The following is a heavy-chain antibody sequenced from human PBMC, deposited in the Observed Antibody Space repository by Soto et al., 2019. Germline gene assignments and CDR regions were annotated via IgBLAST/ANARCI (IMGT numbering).Heavy chain of an antibody. V-gene: IGHV4-4*02. CDR3: ARGEWGGRD. Sequence: QVQLQESGPGLVKPSGTLSLTCAVSSGSISSSNCWSWFRQPPGKGLEWIGEIYHSGSTNYNPSLKSRVTISVHKSKNQFSLKLRYVTSADTAVYDCARGEWGGRDWGQGTLVTVSS. J-gene: IGHJ4*02. CDR1: SGSISSSNC. D-gene: IGHD2-15*01. CDR2: IYHSGST.